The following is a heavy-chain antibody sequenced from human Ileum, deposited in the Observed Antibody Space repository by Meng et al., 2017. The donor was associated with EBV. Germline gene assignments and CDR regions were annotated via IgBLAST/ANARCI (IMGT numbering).Heavy chain of an antibody. V-gene: IGHV3-15*01. Sequence: VHSVGSGVGFVKPGVSLRLSRAGSRFTFNSAWVSWVRQAPGKGLEWIARIKDKSGGGTTDYAAPVKGRFSISRDESKNMVYLQMSSLKIEDTAVYYCVSSWVEPWGQGTLVTVSS. CDR1: RFTFNSAW. D-gene: IGHD2-2*01. CDR3: VSSWVEP. J-gene: IGHJ5*02. CDR2: IKDKSGGGTT.